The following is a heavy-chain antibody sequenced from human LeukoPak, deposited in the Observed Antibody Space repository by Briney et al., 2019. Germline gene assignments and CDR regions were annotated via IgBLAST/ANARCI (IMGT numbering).Heavy chain of an antibody. CDR1: GHTFTGYY. Sequence: EASVRVSCKASGHTFTGYYMHWVRQAPGQGLEWMGWINPNSGGTNYAQKFQGRVTMTRDTSISTAYMELSRLRSDDTAVYYCARSKMTIVAFDIWGQGTMVTVSS. CDR2: INPNSGGT. CDR3: ARSKMTIVAFDI. J-gene: IGHJ3*02. V-gene: IGHV1-2*02. D-gene: IGHD4/OR15-4a*01.